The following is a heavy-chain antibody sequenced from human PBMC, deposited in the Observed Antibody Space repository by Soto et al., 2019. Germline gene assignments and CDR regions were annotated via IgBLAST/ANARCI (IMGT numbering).Heavy chain of an antibody. CDR3: ARDGGSGSYCGY. CDR1: GFTFSSYS. D-gene: IGHD1-26*01. V-gene: IGHV3-21*01. CDR2: ISSSSSYI. Sequence: EVQLVESGGGLVKPGGSLRLSCAASGFTFSSYSMNWVRQAPGKGLEWVSSISSSSSYIYYADSLKGRFTISRDNAKNSLYLQMNSLRAEDTAVYYCARDGGSGSYCGYWGQGTLVTVSS. J-gene: IGHJ4*02.